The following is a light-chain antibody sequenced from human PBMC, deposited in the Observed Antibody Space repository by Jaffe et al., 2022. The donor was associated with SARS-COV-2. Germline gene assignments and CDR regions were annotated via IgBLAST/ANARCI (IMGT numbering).Light chain of an antibody. CDR1: SSDDGGSNY. CDR2: DVS. J-gene: IGLJ3*02. Sequence: QSALTQPASVSGSPGQSITISCTGTSSDDGGSNYVSWYQQHPGKAPKLIICDVSNRPSGVSNRFSGSKSGNTASLTISGLQPEDEADYYCSSYASSSTLGVFGGGTKVTVL. V-gene: IGLV2-14*03. CDR3: SSYASSSTLGV.